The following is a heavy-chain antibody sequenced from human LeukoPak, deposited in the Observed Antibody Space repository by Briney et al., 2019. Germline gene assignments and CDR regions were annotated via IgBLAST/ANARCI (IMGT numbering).Heavy chain of an antibody. D-gene: IGHD3-22*01. J-gene: IGHJ5*02. CDR2: FDPEVGET. V-gene: IGHV1-24*01. CDR3: ATGGHNYDSSANWFDP. Sequence: GASVKVSCKGSGYTLTELSMHWVRQAPGKGLEWMGGFDPEVGETIYAQKFQGRVTMTEDTSTDTAYMELSSLRSEDTAVYYCATGGHNYDSSANWFDPWGQGTLVTVSS. CDR1: GYTLTELS.